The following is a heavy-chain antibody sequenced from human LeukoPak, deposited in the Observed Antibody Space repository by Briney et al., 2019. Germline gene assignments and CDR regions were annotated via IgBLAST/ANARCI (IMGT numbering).Heavy chain of an antibody. D-gene: IGHD5-12*01. CDR3: ARHKVHRFIVATGDAFDI. Sequence: GESLKISCKGSGYSFTSYWIGWVRQMPGKGLEWMGIIYPGDSDTRYSPSFQGQVTISADKSISTAYLQWSSLKASDTAMYYCARHKVHRFIVATGDAFDIWGQGTMVTVST. CDR1: GYSFTSYW. J-gene: IGHJ3*02. CDR2: IYPGDSDT. V-gene: IGHV5-51*01.